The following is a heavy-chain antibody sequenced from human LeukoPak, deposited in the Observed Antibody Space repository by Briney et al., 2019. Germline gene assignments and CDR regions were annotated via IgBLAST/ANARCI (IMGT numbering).Heavy chain of an antibody. CDR2: ISYDGSNK. CDR1: GFTFSNYA. V-gene: IGHV3-30-3*01. CDR3: ARDSFRYCSSTSCYRFGY. J-gene: IGHJ4*02. D-gene: IGHD2-2*02. Sequence: PGRSLRLSCAASGFTFSNYAMHWVRQAPGKELEWVAVISYDGSNKYYADSVKGRFTISRDNSKNTLYLQMNSLRAEDTAVYYCARDSFRYCSSTSCYRFGYWGQGTLVTVSS.